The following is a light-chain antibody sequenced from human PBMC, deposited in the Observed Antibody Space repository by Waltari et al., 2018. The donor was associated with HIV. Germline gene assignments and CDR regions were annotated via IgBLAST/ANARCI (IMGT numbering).Light chain of an antibody. CDR1: SSDVGAYKF. V-gene: IGLV2-11*01. Sequence: QSALTQPRSVSGSPGQSVTISCTGTSSDVGAYKFVSWYQQHPGKAPKLLIYEVTTRPSGVPDRFSGSKSGNSASLIISGLQAGDEAHYFCCSYAGNYAWVFGGGTKLTVL. J-gene: IGLJ3*02. CDR3: CSYAGNYAWV. CDR2: EVT.